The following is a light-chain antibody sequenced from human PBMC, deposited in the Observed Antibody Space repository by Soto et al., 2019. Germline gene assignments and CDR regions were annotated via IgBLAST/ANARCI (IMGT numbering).Light chain of an antibody. CDR2: DAS. CDR3: QQYRSSPWT. CDR1: QSVSSSY. Sequence: EIVLTQSPGTLSLSPGERATLSCRASQSVSSSYLAWYQQKPGQAPRLLIYDASTRATGIPDRISGSGSGTDFTLTISRLEPEDFAVYYCQQYRSSPWTFGQGTRVEIK. V-gene: IGKV3-20*01. J-gene: IGKJ1*01.